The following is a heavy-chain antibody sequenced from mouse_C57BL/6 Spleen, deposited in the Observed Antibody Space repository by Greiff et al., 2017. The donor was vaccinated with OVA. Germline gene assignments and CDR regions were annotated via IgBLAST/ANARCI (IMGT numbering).Heavy chain of an antibody. CDR1: GYTFTSYW. D-gene: IGHD5-1*01. Sequence: QVQLQQPGAELVKPGAPVKLSCKASGYTFTSYWMQWVKQRPGQGLEWIGEIDPSDSYTNYNQKFKGKATLHVDTSSSTAYMPLSSLTSEDSAVYYCANVLLYYFDYGGQGTTLTVSS. CDR3: ANVLLYYFDY. V-gene: IGHV1-50*01. CDR2: IDPSDSYT. J-gene: IGHJ2*01.